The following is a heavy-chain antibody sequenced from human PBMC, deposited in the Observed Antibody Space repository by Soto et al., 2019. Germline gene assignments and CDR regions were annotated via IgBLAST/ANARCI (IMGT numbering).Heavy chain of an antibody. CDR2: IIPIFGTA. J-gene: IGHJ5*02. D-gene: IGHD3-3*01. CDR3: ARHVRFLEWLLYRDWFDP. Sequence: ASVKVSCKASGGTFSSYAISWVRQAPGQGLEWMGGIIPIFGTANYAQKFQGRVTITADESTSTAYMELSSLRSEDTAMYYCARHVRFLEWLLYRDWFDPWGQGTLVTVSS. V-gene: IGHV1-69*13. CDR1: GGTFSSYA.